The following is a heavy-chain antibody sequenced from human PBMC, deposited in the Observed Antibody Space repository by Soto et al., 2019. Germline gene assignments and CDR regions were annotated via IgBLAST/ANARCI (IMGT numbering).Heavy chain of an antibody. J-gene: IGHJ4*02. CDR1: GFTFSSYS. CDR3: ARGRGYSYGYSDY. V-gene: IGHV3-48*02. CDR2: ISSSSSTI. D-gene: IGHD5-18*01. Sequence: EVPLVESGGDLVQPGGSLRLSCAASGFTFSSYSMNWVRQAPGKGLEWVSYISSSSSTIYYADSVKGRFTISRDNAKNSLYLQINSLRDEDTAVYYCARGRGYSYGYSDYWGQGALVTVSS.